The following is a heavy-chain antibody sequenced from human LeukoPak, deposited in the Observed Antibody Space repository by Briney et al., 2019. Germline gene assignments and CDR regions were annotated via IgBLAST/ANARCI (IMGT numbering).Heavy chain of an antibody. D-gene: IGHD6-13*01. J-gene: IGHJ4*02. Sequence: PGGSLRLSCAASGFTFDDYGMSWVRQAPGKGLEWVSGINWNGGSTGYAYSVKGRFTISRDNAKNSLYLQMNSLRAEDTAVYYCAKGAGHGSSWYWGDYWGQGTLVTVSS. V-gene: IGHV3-20*04. CDR1: GFTFDDYG. CDR3: AKGAGHGSSWYWGDY. CDR2: INWNGGST.